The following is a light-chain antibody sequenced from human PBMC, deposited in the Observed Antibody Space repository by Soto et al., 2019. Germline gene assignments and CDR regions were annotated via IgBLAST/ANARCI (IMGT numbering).Light chain of an antibody. CDR3: QQYNSYSQLT. CDR1: QSIKNW. J-gene: IGKJ3*01. V-gene: IGKV1-5*03. CDR2: KAS. Sequence: DIQMTPSPSTLSASVGDRVTITCRASQSIKNWLAWYQQKPGEAPKLLIYKASTLVTGVPSRFSGSGSGTEVTLTISSLQPDDVATYYCQQYNSYSQLTVGPGTKVDIK.